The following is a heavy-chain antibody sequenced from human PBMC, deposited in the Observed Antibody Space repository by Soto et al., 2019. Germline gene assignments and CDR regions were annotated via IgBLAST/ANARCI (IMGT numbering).Heavy chain of an antibody. V-gene: IGHV5-51*01. CDR3: ARKSGNFDL. CDR2: IYPGDSDT. J-gene: IGHJ4*02. Sequence: GESLQISFKGFGYGFNTYWIGWVRQMPGKGLEWMGIIYPGDSDTRYSPSFQGQVTISADKSISTAYLQWSSLKASDTAMYYCARKSGNFDLWGQGILVTVSS. CDR1: GYGFNTYW. D-gene: IGHD5-12*01.